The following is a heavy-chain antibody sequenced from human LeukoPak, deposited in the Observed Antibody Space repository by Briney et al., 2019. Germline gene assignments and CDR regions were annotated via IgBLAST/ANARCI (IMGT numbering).Heavy chain of an antibody. D-gene: IGHD4-17*01. J-gene: IGHJ4*02. Sequence: ASVKVSCEVSGYTLTELSMHWARQAPGKGLEWMGGFDPEDGETIYAQKFQGRVTMTEDTSTDTAYMELSSLRSEDTAVYYCAIPDYGDYGATYYFDYWGQGTLVTVSS. V-gene: IGHV1-24*01. CDR3: AIPDYGDYGATYYFDY. CDR2: FDPEDGET. CDR1: GYTLTELS.